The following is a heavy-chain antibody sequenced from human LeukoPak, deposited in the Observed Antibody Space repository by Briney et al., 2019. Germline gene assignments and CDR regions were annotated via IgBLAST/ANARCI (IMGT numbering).Heavy chain of an antibody. D-gene: IGHD6-13*01. J-gene: IGHJ4*02. CDR3: ARDPAAGFDYFDY. CDR1: GCTFTSYY. CDR2: INPSGGST. Sequence: ASVKVSCKASGCTFTSYYMHWVRQAPGQGLEWMGIINPSGGSTSYARKFQGRVTMTRDTSTSTVYMELSSLRSEDTAVYYCARDPAAGFDYFDYWGQGTLVTVSS. V-gene: IGHV1-46*01.